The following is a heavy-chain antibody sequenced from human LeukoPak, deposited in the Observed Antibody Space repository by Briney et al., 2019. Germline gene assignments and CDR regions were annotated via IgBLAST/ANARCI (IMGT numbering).Heavy chain of an antibody. CDR2: IIPTLGIA. J-gene: IGHJ6*02. Sequence: GSSVKVSCKASGGTFSSYAISWVRQAPGQGLEWMGRIIPTLGIANYAQKFQGRVTITADKSTSTAYMELSSLRSEDTAVYYCAKTIFGVVIPQTGYYYGMDVWGQGTTVTVSS. D-gene: IGHD3-3*01. CDR3: AKTIFGVVIPQTGYYYGMDV. V-gene: IGHV1-69*04. CDR1: GGTFSSYA.